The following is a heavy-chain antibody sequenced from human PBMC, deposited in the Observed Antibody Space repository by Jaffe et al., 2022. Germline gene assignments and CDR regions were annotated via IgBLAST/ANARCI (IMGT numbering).Heavy chain of an antibody. Sequence: QVQLQESGPGLVKPSETLSLTCAVSGYSISTGYYWGWIRQAPGKGLEWIGSIYHSGNTYYNPSLKSRLTMSVDTSKNQFSLKLTSVTAADTAMYYCARQPSAYNWFDPWGQGTLVTVSS. D-gene: IGHD1-26*01. V-gene: IGHV4-38-2*01. CDR2: IYHSGNT. CDR3: ARQPSAYNWFDP. J-gene: IGHJ5*02. CDR1: GYSISTGYY.